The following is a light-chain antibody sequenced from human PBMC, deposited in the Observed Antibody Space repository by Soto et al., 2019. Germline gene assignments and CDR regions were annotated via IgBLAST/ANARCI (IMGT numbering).Light chain of an antibody. J-gene: IGKJ4*01. CDR3: QQSFTTPLT. V-gene: IGKV1-39*01. Sequence: DIQITPFPSSLSASVVDRAHITCRASQSISSYLNWHQQKPGKAPNVLINVASTLRSGVPSRFSGSVSGTDFTLTINSLQPEEFATDVGQQSFTTPLTFGGGTKVDIK. CDR1: QSISSY. CDR2: VAS.